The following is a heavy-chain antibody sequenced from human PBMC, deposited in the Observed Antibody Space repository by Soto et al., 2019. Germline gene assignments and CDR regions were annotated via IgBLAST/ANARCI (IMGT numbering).Heavy chain of an antibody. CDR2: ISYDGSNK. CDR1: GFTFCSDG. Sequence: GSSLRLSCAASGFTFCSDGMHWVRQAPGKGLEWVAVISYDGSNKYYADSVKGRFTISRDNSKNTLYMQMNSLRAEDTAVYYCAKVGDGDTGTHQPEYYYCGVDVCG. CDR3: AKVGDGDTGTHQPEYYYCGVDV. V-gene: IGHV3-30*18. J-gene: IGHJ6*02. D-gene: IGHD5-18*01.